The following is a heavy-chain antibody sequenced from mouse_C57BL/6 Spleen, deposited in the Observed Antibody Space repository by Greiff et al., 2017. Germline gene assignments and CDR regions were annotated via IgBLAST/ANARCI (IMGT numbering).Heavy chain of an antibody. D-gene: IGHD1-1*02. CDR1: GYTFTSYW. CDR2: IDPSDSYT. V-gene: IGHV1-69*01. CDR3: AGGSTPAWFAY. J-gene: IGHJ3*01. Sequence: QVQLQQPGAELVMPGASVKLSCKASGYTFTSYWMHWVKQRPGQGLEWIGEIDPSDSYTNYNQKFKGKSTLTVDKSSSTAYMQRCSLTSKDTAVYYWAGGSTPAWFAYWGQGTLVTVSA.